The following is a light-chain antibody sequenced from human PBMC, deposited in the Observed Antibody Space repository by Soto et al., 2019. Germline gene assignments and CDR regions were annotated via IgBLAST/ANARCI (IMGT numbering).Light chain of an antibody. CDR2: GAS. CDR3: QQSYIAPLT. V-gene: IGKV3-20*01. J-gene: IGKJ4*01. Sequence: EIVLTQSPGTLSLSPGERATLSCRASQSVSSSYLAWYQQKPGQAPRLLIYGASSRATGIPDRFSGSGSGTDFTLTISSLQPEDFATYYCQQSYIAPLTFGGGTKVDIK. CDR1: QSVSSSY.